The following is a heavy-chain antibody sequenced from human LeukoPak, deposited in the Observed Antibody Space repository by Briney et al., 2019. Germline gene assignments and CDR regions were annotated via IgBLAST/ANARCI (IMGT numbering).Heavy chain of an antibody. Sequence: ASVKVSCKASGYTFTGHYMHWVRQAPGQGLEWMGWINPNSGGTNYAQKFQGRVTMTRDTSISTAYMELSRLRSDDTAVYYCASLNYYDSSGYYDYWGQGTLVTVSS. CDR1: GYTFTGHY. V-gene: IGHV1-2*02. D-gene: IGHD3-22*01. CDR3: ASLNYYDSSGYYDY. J-gene: IGHJ4*02. CDR2: INPNSGGT.